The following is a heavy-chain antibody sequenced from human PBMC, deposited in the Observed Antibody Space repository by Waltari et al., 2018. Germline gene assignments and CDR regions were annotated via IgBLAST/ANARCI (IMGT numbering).Heavy chain of an antibody. D-gene: IGHD3-10*01. CDR1: GFTFSSYE. V-gene: IGHV3-48*03. Sequence: EVQLVASGGALVQPGGSLRLSCAASGFTFSSYEMNWVRQAPGKGLEWVSHISSSDSTIYYADSVKGRFTISRDNAKNSLYLQMNSLRSEDTAVYYCARDGDSDYWGQGTLVTVSS. J-gene: IGHJ4*02. CDR3: ARDGDSDY. CDR2: ISSSDSTI.